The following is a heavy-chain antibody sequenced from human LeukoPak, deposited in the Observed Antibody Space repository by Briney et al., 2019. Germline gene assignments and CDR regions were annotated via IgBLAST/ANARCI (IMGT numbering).Heavy chain of an antibody. J-gene: IGHJ6*02. CDR3: ARASKKFYYYDSSGYYYYGMDV. Sequence: ASVKVSCKASGYTFTGYYMHWVRQAPGQGLEWMGWINPNSGGTNYAQKFQGWVTMTRDTSISTAYMELSRLRSEDTAVYYCARASKKFYYYDSSGYYYYGMDVWGQGTTVTVSS. CDR2: INPNSGGT. D-gene: IGHD3-22*01. V-gene: IGHV1-2*04. CDR1: GYTFTGYY.